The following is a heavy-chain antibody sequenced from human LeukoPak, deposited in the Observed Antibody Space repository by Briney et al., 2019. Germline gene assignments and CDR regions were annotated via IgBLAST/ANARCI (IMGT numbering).Heavy chain of an antibody. Sequence: GGSLRLSCAASGFTFSSYDMHWVRQAPGKGLEWVAVISYDGSYKYSADSVKGRFTIYRDNSKNTLYLQMSSLRAEDTGVYYCAKVVAVAQFDYWGQRTVVTVFS. CDR1: GFTFSSYD. D-gene: IGHD6-19*01. V-gene: IGHV3-30*18. CDR3: AKVVAVAQFDY. J-gene: IGHJ4*02. CDR2: ISYDGSYK.